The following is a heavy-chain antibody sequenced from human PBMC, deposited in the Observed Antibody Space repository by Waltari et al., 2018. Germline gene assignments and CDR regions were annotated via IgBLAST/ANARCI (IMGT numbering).Heavy chain of an antibody. CDR3: ARGAAPGKGAHWFDP. V-gene: IGHV1-8*01. Sequence: QVQLVQSGAEVKKPGASVKVSCKASGYTFTSYAINWVRQTQGQGLEWMGWINPNTGNTGFSQKFQDRLIMTTNPSINTAYMELPGLTSEDTGVYYCARGAAPGKGAHWFDPWGQGTLVTVSS. D-gene: IGHD3-16*01. J-gene: IGHJ5*02. CDR2: INPNTGNT. CDR1: GYTFTSYA.